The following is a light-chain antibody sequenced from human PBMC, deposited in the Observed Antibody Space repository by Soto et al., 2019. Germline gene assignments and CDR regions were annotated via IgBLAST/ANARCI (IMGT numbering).Light chain of an antibody. CDR1: QSVSGK. CDR2: GSS. CDR3: QQRDDWVS. J-gene: IGKJ4*01. V-gene: IGKV3-11*01. Sequence: EIVMTQSPATLSVSPGETATLSCRASQSVSGKLAWFQQKPGQAPRLLISGSSTRATGIPDRFTGSGSGTDFTLTISSLEPEDSALYYCQQRDDWVSFGGGTKV.